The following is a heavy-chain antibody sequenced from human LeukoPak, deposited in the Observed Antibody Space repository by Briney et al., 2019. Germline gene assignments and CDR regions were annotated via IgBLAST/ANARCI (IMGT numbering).Heavy chain of an antibody. Sequence: PSETLSLTCTVSGGSISSSSYYWSWIRQPAGKGLEWIGRIYTSGSTNYNPSLKSRVTMSVDTSKNQFSLKLSSVTAADTAVYYCARASPITIFGVATSYYFDYWGQGTLVTVSS. CDR3: ARASPITIFGVATSYYFDY. V-gene: IGHV4-61*02. CDR1: GGSISSSSYY. CDR2: IYTSGST. D-gene: IGHD3-3*01. J-gene: IGHJ4*02.